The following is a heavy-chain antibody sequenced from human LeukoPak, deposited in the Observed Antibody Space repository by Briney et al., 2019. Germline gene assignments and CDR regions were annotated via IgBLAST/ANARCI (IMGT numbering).Heavy chain of an antibody. V-gene: IGHV3-7*01. CDR2: IKQDGSEK. D-gene: IGHD3-9*01. J-gene: IGHJ4*02. Sequence: PGGSLRLSCAASGFTFSSYWMSWVRQAPGKGLEWVANIKQDGSEKYYVDSVKGRFTISRDNAKNSLYLQMNSLRAEDTAVYYCARSPGRGILTGYYYYFDYWGQGTLVTVSS. CDR1: GFTFSSYW. CDR3: ARSPGRGILTGYYYYFDY.